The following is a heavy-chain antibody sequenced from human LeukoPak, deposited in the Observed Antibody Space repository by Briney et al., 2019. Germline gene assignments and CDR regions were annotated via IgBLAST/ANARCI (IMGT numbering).Heavy chain of an antibody. Sequence: SETLSLTCAVSGYSISSGYYWGWIRQPPGKALEWIGSIYHSGSTYYNPSLKSRVTISVDTSKNQFSLKLSSVTAADTAVYYCARVSREFDYVWGSYRRDAFDIWGQGTMVTVSS. CDR1: GYSISSGYY. V-gene: IGHV4-38-2*01. D-gene: IGHD3-16*02. CDR3: ARVSREFDYVWGSYRRDAFDI. CDR2: IYHSGST. J-gene: IGHJ3*02.